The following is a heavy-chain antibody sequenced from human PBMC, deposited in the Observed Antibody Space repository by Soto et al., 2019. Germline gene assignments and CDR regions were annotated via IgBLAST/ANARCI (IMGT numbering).Heavy chain of an antibody. Sequence: ASVKVSCKASGYTFTSYAMHWVRQAPGQRLEWMGWINAGNGNTKYSQNFQGRVTITRDTSASTAYMELSSLRSEDTAVYYCARDRGANAFDYWSQGNLVTVSS. CDR3: ARDRGANAFDY. J-gene: IGHJ4*02. V-gene: IGHV1-3*01. CDR1: GYTFTSYA. D-gene: IGHD1-26*01. CDR2: INAGNGNT.